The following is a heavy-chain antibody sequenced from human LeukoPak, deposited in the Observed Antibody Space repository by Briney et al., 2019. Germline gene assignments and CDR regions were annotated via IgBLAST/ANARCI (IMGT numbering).Heavy chain of an antibody. CDR1: GYTFTSYG. V-gene: IGHV1-18*01. J-gene: IGHJ3*02. CDR3: ARGIQNYDFWSGYYSPHDAFDI. D-gene: IGHD3-3*01. Sequence: GASVKVSCKASGYTFTSYGISWVRQAPGQGLEWMGWISAYNGNTNYAQKLQGGVTMTTDTSMSTAYMELRSLRSDDTAVYYCARGIQNYDFWSGYYSPHDAFDIWGQGTMVTVSS. CDR2: ISAYNGNT.